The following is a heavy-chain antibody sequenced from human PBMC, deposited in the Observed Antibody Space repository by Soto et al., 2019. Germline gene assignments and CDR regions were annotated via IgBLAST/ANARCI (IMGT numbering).Heavy chain of an antibody. Sequence: QVHLVESGGGVGQPGRSLRLSCAASGFSFSSYDMHWVRQAPGKGLEWVAMISYDGSDKYFSDSVKGRLTISRDNSKNTVSLEMNSLRTKDTAAYYCAKGVPSPTQHAFDIWGQGTMVTVSS. CDR2: ISYDGSDK. CDR1: GFSFSSYD. CDR3: AKGVPSPTQHAFDI. J-gene: IGHJ3*02. V-gene: IGHV3-30*18.